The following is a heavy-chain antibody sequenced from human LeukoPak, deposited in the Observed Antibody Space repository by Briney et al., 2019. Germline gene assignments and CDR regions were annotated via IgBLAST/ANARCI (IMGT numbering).Heavy chain of an antibody. D-gene: IGHD2-8*01. V-gene: IGHV1-18*01. CDR1: GYTFTSYG. J-gene: IGHJ6*02. CDR2: ISAYNGNT. CDR3: ARMVYAIDHYYGMDV. Sequence: ASVKVSCKASGYTFTSYGISWVRQAAGQGLEWMAWISAYNGNTNYAQKLQGRGTMTTDTSTSTAYMELRSLRSDDTAVYYCARMVYAIDHYYGMDVWGQGTTVTVSS.